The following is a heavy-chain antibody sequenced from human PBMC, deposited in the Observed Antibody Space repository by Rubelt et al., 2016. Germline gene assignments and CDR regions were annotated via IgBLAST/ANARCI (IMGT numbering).Heavy chain of an antibody. CDR3: ARSGQTSWYGAHYFAS. Sequence: GSLRLSCAASGLTFSIYAMNWVRQAPGKGLEWIGHLHPSGITNYNPSLQSRVAISVDTSNNQFSLKLNSVTAADTAVYYCARSGQTSWYGAHYFASWGQGTLVTVSS. CDR1: GLTFSIYA. J-gene: IGHJ4*02. D-gene: IGHD6-13*01. V-gene: IGHV4-34*01. CDR2: LHPSGIT.